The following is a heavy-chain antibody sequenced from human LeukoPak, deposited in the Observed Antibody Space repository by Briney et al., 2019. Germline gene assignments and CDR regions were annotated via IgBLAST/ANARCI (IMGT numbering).Heavy chain of an antibody. CDR1: GFSFSSFA. Sequence: GGSLRLSCAASGFSFSSFAMTWVRQAPGKGLEWVAVISYDGSNKYYADSVKGRFTISRDNSKNTLYLQMNSLRAEDTAVYYCARDPQNYYYDSSGYYGLTNWGQGTLVTVSS. CDR3: ARDPQNYYYDSSGYYGLTN. J-gene: IGHJ4*02. V-gene: IGHV3-30-3*01. D-gene: IGHD3-22*01. CDR2: ISYDGSNK.